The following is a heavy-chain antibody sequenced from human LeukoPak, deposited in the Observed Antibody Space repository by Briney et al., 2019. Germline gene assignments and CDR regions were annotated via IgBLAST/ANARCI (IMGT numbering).Heavy chain of an antibody. CDR3: ARRGTRATSPLDY. Sequence: SETLSLTCNVSGGSIRGYYWSWIRQPPGKGLEWIGYIYYSGSTKYNPSLKSRVTISVDTSKNQFSLRLSSVTAADTAVYYCARRGTRATSPLDYWGQGTLVTVSS. CDR2: IYYSGST. V-gene: IGHV4-59*08. CDR1: GGSIRGYY. D-gene: IGHD5-12*01. J-gene: IGHJ4*02.